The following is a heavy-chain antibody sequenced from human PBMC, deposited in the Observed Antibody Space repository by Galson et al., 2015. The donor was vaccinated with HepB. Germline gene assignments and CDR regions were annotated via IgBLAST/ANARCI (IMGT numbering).Heavy chain of an antibody. CDR2: IYYSGST. J-gene: IGHJ4*02. Sequence: LSLTCTVSGGSISSYYWSWIRQPPGKGLEWIGYIYYSGSTNYNPSLKSRVTISVDTSKNQFSLKLSSVTAADTAVYYCARTRITMVRGVIILSTFDYWGQGTLVTVSS. D-gene: IGHD3-10*01. V-gene: IGHV4-59*01. CDR1: GGSISSYY. CDR3: ARTRITMVRGVIILSTFDY.